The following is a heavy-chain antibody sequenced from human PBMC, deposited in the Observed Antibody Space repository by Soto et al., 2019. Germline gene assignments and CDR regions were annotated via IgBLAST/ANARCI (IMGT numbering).Heavy chain of an antibody. CDR1: GYTFTSYG. CDR3: ARVRRSYYDSSGYPSYGMDV. D-gene: IGHD3-22*01. Sequence: GPSVKVSCKASGYTFTSYGISWVRQAPGQGLEWMGWIGAYNGNTNYAQKLQGRVTMTTDTSTSTAYMELRSLRSDDTAVYYCARVRRSYYDSSGYPSYGMDVWGQGTTVTVSS. CDR2: IGAYNGNT. V-gene: IGHV1-18*01. J-gene: IGHJ6*02.